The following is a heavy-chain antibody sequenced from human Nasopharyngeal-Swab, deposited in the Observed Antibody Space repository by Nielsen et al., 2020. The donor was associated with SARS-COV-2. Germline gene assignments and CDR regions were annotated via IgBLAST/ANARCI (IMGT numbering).Heavy chain of an antibody. CDR3: AKDMGNYYGSTRMDV. CDR2: INWNSGSP. CDR1: GFTFDHYA. Sequence: GGSLRLSCTASGFTFDHYAMNWVRQAPGKGLEWVSGINWNSGSPGYADSVKGRFTIPRDNAKNTLYLQMNSLRPEDTALYYCAKDMGNYYGSTRMDVWGQGTTVTVSS. D-gene: IGHD3-10*01. V-gene: IGHV3-9*01. J-gene: IGHJ6*02.